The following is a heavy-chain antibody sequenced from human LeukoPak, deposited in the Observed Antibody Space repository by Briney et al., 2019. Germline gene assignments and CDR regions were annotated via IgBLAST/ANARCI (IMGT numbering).Heavy chain of an antibody. CDR1: GGSISSYY. D-gene: IGHD3-9*01. J-gene: IGHJ5*02. V-gene: IGHV4-59*08. CDR3: ARAVFDWGYNWFDP. CDR2: IYYSGST. Sequence: SETLSLTCTVSGGSISSYYWSWIRQPPGKGLEWIGYIYYSGSTNYNPSLKSRVTISVDTSKNQFSLKLSSVTAADTAVCYCARAVFDWGYNWFDPWGQGTLVTVSS.